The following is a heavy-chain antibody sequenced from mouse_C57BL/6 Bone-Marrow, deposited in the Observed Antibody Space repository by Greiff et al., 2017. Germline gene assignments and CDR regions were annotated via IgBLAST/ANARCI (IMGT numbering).Heavy chain of an antibody. D-gene: IGHD2-3*01. CDR3: SSFDGNYFDF. J-gene: IGHJ2*01. CDR2: IDPEIGDT. V-gene: IGHV14-4*01. Sequence: VKLMESGAELVRPGASVKLSCTASGFNIKDDYIHWVKQSPEQGLEWIGWIDPEIGDTEYASTFQGKATITSDTSSNTAYLQLSRLTSEDTAVYYCSSFDGNYFDFWGQGTPLTVAS. CDR1: GFNIKDDY.